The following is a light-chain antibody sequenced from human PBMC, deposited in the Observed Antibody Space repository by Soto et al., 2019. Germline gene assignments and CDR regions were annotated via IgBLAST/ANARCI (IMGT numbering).Light chain of an antibody. Sequence: EIVLTQSPATLSLSPGEGATLSCRASQSVGSYLAWFQQKPGQAPRLLIYDASNSATGIPASFSGSGSGTDFTLTISSLEPEDCAVYYCQQRSNSPRTFGQGTKVEIK. V-gene: IGKV3-11*01. J-gene: IGKJ1*01. CDR3: QQRSNSPRT. CDR1: QSVGSY. CDR2: DAS.